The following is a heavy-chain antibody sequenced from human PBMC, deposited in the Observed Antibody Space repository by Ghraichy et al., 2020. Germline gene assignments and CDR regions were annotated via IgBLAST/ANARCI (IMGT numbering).Heavy chain of an antibody. J-gene: IGHJ6*02. V-gene: IGHV1-69*06. CDR2: IIPIFGTA. CDR1: GGTFSSYA. CDR3: AGDRQIAVADSYYYYGMDV. Sequence: SVKVSCKASGGTFSSYAISWVRQAPGQGLEWMGGIIPIFGTANYAQKFQGRVTITADKSTSTAYMELSSLRSEDTAVYYCAGDRQIAVADSYYYYGMDVWGQGTTVTVSS. D-gene: IGHD6-19*01.